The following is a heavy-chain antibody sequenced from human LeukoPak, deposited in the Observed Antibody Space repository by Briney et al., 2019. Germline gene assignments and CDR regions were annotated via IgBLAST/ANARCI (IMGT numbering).Heavy chain of an antibody. D-gene: IGHD2-15*01. V-gene: IGHV3-53*05. CDR3: AKDPKGRYCSGGSCYVGDAN. Sequence: GGSLRLSCAASGFTVSSNYMSWVRQAPGKGLEWVSVIYSGGSTYYADSVKGRFTISRDNAKNSLYLQMNSLRAEDTALYYCAKDPKGRYCSGGSCYVGDANWGQGTLVTVSS. J-gene: IGHJ4*02. CDR1: GFTVSSNY. CDR2: IYSGGST.